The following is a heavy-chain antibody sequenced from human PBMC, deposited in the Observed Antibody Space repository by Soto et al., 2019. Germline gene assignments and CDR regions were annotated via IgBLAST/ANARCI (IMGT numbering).Heavy chain of an antibody. J-gene: IGHJ6*03. CDR1: GGSFSGYY. CDR3: ARGRGGYDLRYYYYYLDV. CDR2: INHSGST. Sequence: PSVTLCLTCAVYGGSFSGYYWRWIRQPPGKGLEWIGEINHSGSTNYNPSLKSRVTISVDTSKNQFSLQLSSVTAADTAVYYCARGRGGYDLRYYYYYLDVWGKGTTVTSP. D-gene: IGHD5-12*01. V-gene: IGHV4-34*01.